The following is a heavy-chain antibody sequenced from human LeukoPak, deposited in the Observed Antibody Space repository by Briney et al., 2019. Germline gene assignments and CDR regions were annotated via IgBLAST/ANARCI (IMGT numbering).Heavy chain of an antibody. CDR3: TKSLTPGSGYYLLDY. J-gene: IGHJ4*02. CDR2: ISGSGSST. D-gene: IGHD5-12*01. CDR1: GFTFSSYA. Sequence: GGSLRLSCAASGFTFSSYAMSWARQAPGKGLEWVSAISGSGSSTYYADSVEGRFTISRDNSKNTLYLQMNSLRAEDTAVYYCTKSLTPGSGYYLLDYWGQGTLVTVSS. V-gene: IGHV3-23*01.